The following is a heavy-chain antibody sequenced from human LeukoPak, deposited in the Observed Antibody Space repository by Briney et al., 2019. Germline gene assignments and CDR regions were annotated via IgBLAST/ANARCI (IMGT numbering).Heavy chain of an antibody. CDR1: GGSFSNSY. CDR3: ARVQPYRYSSGSWGAKWLDP. J-gene: IGHJ5*02. V-gene: IGHV4-59*01. D-gene: IGHD3-10*01. Sequence: SETLSLTYTVSGGSFSNSYWSWIRQPPGKGLEYIGYIYYSGTTNYNPSLKSRVTISVDTSKNQFSLKLRSVAAADTAVYYCARVQPYRYSSGSWGAKWLDPWGQGTLVTVSS. CDR2: IYYSGTT.